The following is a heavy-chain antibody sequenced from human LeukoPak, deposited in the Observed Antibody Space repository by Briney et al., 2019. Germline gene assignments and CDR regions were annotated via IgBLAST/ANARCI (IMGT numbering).Heavy chain of an antibody. V-gene: IGHV3-11*04. CDR1: VFTFREHY. Sequence: GGSLRLSRAASVFTFREHYMRWLRQAPGKGLEGVSYISSSGSTIYYADCVKGRFTISRDNAKNSLYLQMNSLRAEDTAVYYCARFPCGGDCSRDVAFDGWGQGAMVTVSS. CDR3: ARFPCGGDCSRDVAFDG. CDR2: ISSSGSTI. J-gene: IGHJ3*01. D-gene: IGHD2-21*02.